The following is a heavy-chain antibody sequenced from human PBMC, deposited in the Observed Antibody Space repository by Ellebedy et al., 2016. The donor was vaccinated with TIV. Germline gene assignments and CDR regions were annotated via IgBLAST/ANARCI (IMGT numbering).Heavy chain of an antibody. CDR3: AREVLGGQGDMDV. J-gene: IGHJ6*02. CDR1: GFTFSQYH. D-gene: IGHD3-10*01. V-gene: IGHV3-33*01. Sequence: GESLKISCAATGFTFSQYHMHWVRQAPGKGLEWVALIWFNGKLKYYTDSVKGRFTLSRDNSKNTLYLQMDSLTAKDTAVYYCAREVLGGQGDMDVWGQGTTVTVSS. CDR2: IWFNGKLK.